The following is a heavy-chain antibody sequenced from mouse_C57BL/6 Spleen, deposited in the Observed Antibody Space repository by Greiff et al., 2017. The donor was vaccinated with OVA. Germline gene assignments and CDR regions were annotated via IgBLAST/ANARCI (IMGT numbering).Heavy chain of an antibody. Sequence: QVQLQQPGAELVRPGSSVKLSCKASGYTFTSYWMDWVKQRPGQGLEWIGNIYPSDSETHYNQKFKDKATLTVYKSSSTAYMQLSSLTSEDSAVYYCARTGYSNYRYYFDYWGQGTTLTVSS. CDR1: GYTFTSYW. CDR3: ARTGYSNYRYYFDY. CDR2: IYPSDSET. J-gene: IGHJ2*01. V-gene: IGHV1-61*01. D-gene: IGHD2-5*01.